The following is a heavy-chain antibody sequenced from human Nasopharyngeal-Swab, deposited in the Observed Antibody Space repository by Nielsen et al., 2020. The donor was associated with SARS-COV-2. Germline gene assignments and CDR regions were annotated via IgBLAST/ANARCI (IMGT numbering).Heavy chain of an antibody. CDR2: ISSSSSTS. CDR3: ARDVAIVGATLEN. Sequence: GESLKISCAASEFTMSRNGMHWVRQAPGKGLEWVAYISSSSSTSYYADSVKGRFTISRDNPKNSLYLQMNSLRDEDTALYYCARDVAIVGATLENWGQETLVTVSS. CDR1: EFTMSRNG. V-gene: IGHV3-48*02. D-gene: IGHD1-26*01. J-gene: IGHJ4*02.